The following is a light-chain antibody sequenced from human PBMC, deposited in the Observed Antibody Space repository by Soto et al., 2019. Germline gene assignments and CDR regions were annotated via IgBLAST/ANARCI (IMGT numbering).Light chain of an antibody. J-gene: IGKJ2*01. CDR1: QSVNSY. Sequence: EIVLTQSPATLSLSPGERATLSCRASQSVNSYLAWYQQKPGQAPRLLIYDASNRATGIPARFSGSGSGTDFTLTISSLEHEDFAFYYCQQRSNWPTFGQGTKLEIK. CDR2: DAS. V-gene: IGKV3-11*01. CDR3: QQRSNWPT.